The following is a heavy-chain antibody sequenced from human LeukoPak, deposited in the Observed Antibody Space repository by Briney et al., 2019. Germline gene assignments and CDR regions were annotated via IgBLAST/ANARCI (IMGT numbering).Heavy chain of an antibody. CDR3: ARVSGFWSGYPNWFDP. Sequence: SETLSLTCTASGGSISSYYWSWIRQPPGKGLEWIGYIYYSGSTNYNPSLKSRVTISVDTSKNQFSLKLSSVTAADTAVYYCARVSGFWSGYPNWFDPWGQGTLVTVSS. CDR2: IYYSGST. D-gene: IGHD3-3*01. J-gene: IGHJ5*02. V-gene: IGHV4-59*01. CDR1: GGSISSYY.